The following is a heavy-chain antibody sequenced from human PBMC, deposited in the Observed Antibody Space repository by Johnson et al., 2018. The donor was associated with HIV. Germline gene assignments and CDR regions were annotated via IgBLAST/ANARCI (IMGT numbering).Heavy chain of an antibody. CDR1: GFTVSSNY. D-gene: IGHD6-19*01. J-gene: IGHJ3*02. CDR2: IYSGGST. V-gene: IGHV3-66*01. Sequence: EVQLVESGGGLVQPGGSLRLSCAASGFTVSSNYMSWVRQAPGKGLEWVSVIYSGGSTYYADSVKGRFTISRDNSKNTLYRQMNSLRAEDTAVYYCASRVVWSSGWSDAFDIWGQGTMVTVSS. CDR3: ASRVVWSSGWSDAFDI.